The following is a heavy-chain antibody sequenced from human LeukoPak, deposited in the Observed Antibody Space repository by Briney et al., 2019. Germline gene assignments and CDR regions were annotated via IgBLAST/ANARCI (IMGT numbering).Heavy chain of an antibody. D-gene: IGHD3-10*01. Sequence: ASVKVSCKASGYTFTSYDINWVRQATGRGLEWMGWMNPNSGNTGYAQKFQGRVTITRNTSISTAYMELSSLRSEDTAVYYCARGRRTHYGSGPFDYWGQGTLVTVSS. CDR3: ARGRRTHYGSGPFDY. J-gene: IGHJ4*02. CDR2: MNPNSGNT. V-gene: IGHV1-8*03. CDR1: GYTFTSYD.